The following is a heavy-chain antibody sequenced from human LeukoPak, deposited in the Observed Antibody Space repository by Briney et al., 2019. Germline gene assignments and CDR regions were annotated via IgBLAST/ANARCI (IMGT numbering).Heavy chain of an antibody. J-gene: IGHJ6*03. D-gene: IGHD2-2*01. CDR2: IYTSGST. CDR1: GGSISSYY. Sequence: SETLSLTSTVSGGSISSYYWSWIRQSAGKGLEWIGRIYTSGSTNYNPSLKSRVTMSVDTSKNQFSLKLSSVTAADTAVYYCVRDKGSCSSTSCSPNYYMDVWGKGTTVTVSS. V-gene: IGHV4-4*07. CDR3: VRDKGSCSSTSCSPNYYMDV.